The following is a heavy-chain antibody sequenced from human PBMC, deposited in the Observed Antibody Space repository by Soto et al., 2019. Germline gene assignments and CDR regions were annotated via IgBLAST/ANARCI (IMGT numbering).Heavy chain of an antibody. CDR2: IKQDGGQK. CDR3: ARIGYSSSSLDY. V-gene: IGHV3-7*03. J-gene: IGHJ4*02. D-gene: IGHD6-6*01. CDR1: GFIFRDYW. Sequence: SGGSLRLSCAASGFIFRDYWMSWVRQAPGKGLEWVANIKQDGGQKYYVDSVKGRFTISRDNARNSVYLQINSLRAEDTAMYYCARIGYSSSSLDYWGLGTLVTVSS.